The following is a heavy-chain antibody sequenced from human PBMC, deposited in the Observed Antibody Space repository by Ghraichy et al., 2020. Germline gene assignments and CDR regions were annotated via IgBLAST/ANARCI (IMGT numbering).Heavy chain of an antibody. J-gene: IGHJ4*02. V-gene: IGHV1-46*01. CDR1: GYTFTSYY. Sequence: ASVKVSCKASGYTFTSYYMHWVRQAPGQGLEWMGIINPSGGSTSYAQKFQGRVTMTRDTSTSTVYMELSSLRSEDTAVYYCARDSMVQGVIQYYFDYWGQGTLVTVSS. CDR2: INPSGGST. D-gene: IGHD3-10*01. CDR3: ARDSMVQGVIQYYFDY.